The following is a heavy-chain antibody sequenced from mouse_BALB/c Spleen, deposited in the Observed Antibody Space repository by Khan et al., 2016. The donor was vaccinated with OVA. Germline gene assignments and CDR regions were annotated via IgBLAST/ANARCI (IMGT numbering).Heavy chain of an antibody. Sequence: EVQLQQSGPELVKPGASVKMSCKASGYTFTSYVMHWVQQKPGQGLEWIGYISPNSDGSKYNEKFRGKATLTSDKSSSTAYMELSSLTSEDSAVYYCVRSLYYYGSAYEGFAYWGQGTLVTVSA. CDR2: ISPNSDGS. CDR3: VRSLYYYGSAYEGFAY. V-gene: IGHV1S136*01. D-gene: IGHD1-1*01. J-gene: IGHJ3*01. CDR1: GYTFTSYV.